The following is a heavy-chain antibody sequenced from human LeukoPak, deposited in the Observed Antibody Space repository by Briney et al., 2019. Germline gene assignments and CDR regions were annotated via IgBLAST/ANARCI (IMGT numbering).Heavy chain of an antibody. V-gene: IGHV4-59*12. CDR3: AREKYYDFWSGPKVGWFDP. Sequence: SETLSLTCTVSGGSISSYYWSWIRQPPGKGLEWIGYIYYSGSTNYNPSLKSRVTISVDTSKNQFSLKLSSVTAADTAVYYCAREKYYDFWSGPKVGWFDPWGQGTLVTVSS. CDR2: IYYSGST. J-gene: IGHJ5*02. D-gene: IGHD3-3*01. CDR1: GGSISSYY.